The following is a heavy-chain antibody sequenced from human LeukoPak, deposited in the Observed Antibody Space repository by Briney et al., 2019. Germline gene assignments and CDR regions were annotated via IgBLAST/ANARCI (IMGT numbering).Heavy chain of an antibody. D-gene: IGHD3-10*02. CDR2: IIPIFGTA. CDR3: ARGSVPRSDFDY. J-gene: IGHJ4*02. CDR1: GGTCSSYA. V-gene: IGHV1-69*01. Sequence: WASVKVSCKASGGTCSSYAISWVRQAPGQGLEWMGGIIPIFGTANYAQKFQGRVTITADESTSTAYMELSSLRSEDTAVYYCARGSVPRSDFDYWGQGTLVTVSS.